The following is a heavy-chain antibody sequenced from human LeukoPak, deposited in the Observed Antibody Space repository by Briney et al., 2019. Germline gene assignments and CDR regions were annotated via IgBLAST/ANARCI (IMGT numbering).Heavy chain of an antibody. Sequence: PSETLSLTCTASGVSISSYYWSWIRQPPGKGLEWIGYIYTSGSTNYNPSLKSRVTISVDTSKNQFSLKLSSVTAAGTAVYYCARVVATYYYYYMDGWGKGTTVTVS. CDR3: ARVVATYYYYYMDG. CDR2: IYTSGST. CDR1: GVSISSYY. D-gene: IGHD5-12*01. J-gene: IGHJ6*03. V-gene: IGHV4-4*09.